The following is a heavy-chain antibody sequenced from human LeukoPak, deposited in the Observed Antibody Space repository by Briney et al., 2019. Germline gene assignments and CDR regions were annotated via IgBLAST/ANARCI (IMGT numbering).Heavy chain of an antibody. J-gene: IGHJ3*02. CDR3: ARVYYDSGARSDAFYI. CDR2: INPNSGGT. V-gene: IGHV1-2*04. D-gene: IGHD3-22*01. Sequence: ASVKVSCKASGYTFTGYYMHWVRQAPGQGLEWMGWINPNSGGTNYAQKFQGWVTMTRDTSISTVYMELSRLRSDDTAVYYCARVYYDSGARSDAFYIWGQGTMVTVSS. CDR1: GYTFTGYY.